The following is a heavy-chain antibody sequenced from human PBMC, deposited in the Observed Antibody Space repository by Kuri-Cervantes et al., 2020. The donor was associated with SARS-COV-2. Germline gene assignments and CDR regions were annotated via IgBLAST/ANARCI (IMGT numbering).Heavy chain of an antibody. Sequence: GGSLRLSCAASGFTFSSYWMSWVRQAPGKGLEWVANIKQDGSEKYYVDSVKGRFTISRDNVKNSLYLQMNSLRAEDTAVYYCARDRRYYDSNGSIDAFDIWGQGTMVTVSS. CDR2: IKQDGSEK. CDR3: ARDRRYYDSNGSIDAFDI. CDR1: GFTFSSYW. D-gene: IGHD3-22*01. J-gene: IGHJ3*02. V-gene: IGHV3-7*01.